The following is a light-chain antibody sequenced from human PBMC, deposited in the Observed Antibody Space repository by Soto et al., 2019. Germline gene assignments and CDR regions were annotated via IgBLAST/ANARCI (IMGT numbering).Light chain of an antibody. CDR2: DVS. J-gene: IGLJ1*01. CDR3: SLYTTSNTRQIV. Sequence: QSALTQPASVSGSPGQSITISCTGTSSDVGGYNYVSWYQQHPGKAPKFMIYDVSNRPSGVSNRFSGSKSGNTASLTISGLQAEEEADYYCSLYTTSNTRQIVFGTGTKLTVL. V-gene: IGLV2-14*01. CDR1: SSDVGGYNY.